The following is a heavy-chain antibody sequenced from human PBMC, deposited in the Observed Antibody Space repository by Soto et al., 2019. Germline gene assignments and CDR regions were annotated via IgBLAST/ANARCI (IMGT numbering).Heavy chain of an antibody. CDR1: GGSFSGYY. V-gene: IGHV4-34*01. CDR2: INHSGST. CDR3: ARERDGYYMDV. Sequence: SETLSLTCAVYGGSFSGYYWSWFRQPPGKGLEWIGEINHSGSTNYNPSLTSRDTISVDTSKNQFSLKLSSVTAADTAVYYCARERDGYYMDVWGKGTTVTVSS. D-gene: IGHD2-21*02. J-gene: IGHJ6*03.